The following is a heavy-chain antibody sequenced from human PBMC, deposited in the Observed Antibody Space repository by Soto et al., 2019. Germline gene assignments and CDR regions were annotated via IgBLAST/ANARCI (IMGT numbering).Heavy chain of an antibody. CDR1: GYTFTNYG. CDR3: GRGGAPAALSWFDP. D-gene: IGHD2-2*01. Sequence: QVQLVQSGVEVKKPGASVKVSCKATGYTFTNYGISWVRQAPGKGLEWMGWISAHNGDTDYAQKLQGRITLTTDTPRTTAYMELSSLTSEDTAVYYCGRGGAPAALSWFDPWGQGTLVTVSS. J-gene: IGHJ5*02. CDR2: ISAHNGDT. V-gene: IGHV1-18*01.